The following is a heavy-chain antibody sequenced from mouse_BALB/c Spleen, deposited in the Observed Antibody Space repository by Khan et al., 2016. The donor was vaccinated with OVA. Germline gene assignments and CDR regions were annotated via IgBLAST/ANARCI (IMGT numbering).Heavy chain of an antibody. CDR2: ISSDGDYP. Sequence: EVQGVESGGGLVKPGGSLKLSCAASGFTFSTYAMSWVRQTPEKRMEWVATISSDGDYPYYPDNVTGRFTISRDNAKNILYLQMSSLRSEDTAMYYCARSAYGNFAYWGQGTLVTVSA. J-gene: IGHJ3*01. D-gene: IGHD2-1*01. V-gene: IGHV5-9-3*01. CDR3: ARSAYGNFAY. CDR1: GFTFSTYA.